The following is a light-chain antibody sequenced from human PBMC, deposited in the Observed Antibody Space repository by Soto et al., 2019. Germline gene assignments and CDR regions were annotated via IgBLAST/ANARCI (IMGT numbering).Light chain of an antibody. CDR1: SRDIGGYNY. CDR3: SSYTTSSTVA. V-gene: IGLV2-14*01. Sequence: QSVLTQSASVSGSPGQSITISCTGTSRDIGGYNYVSWYQQHPDKAPKLMIFEVSNRPSGVSNRFSGSKSGNTASLTISGLLPEDEADYYCSSYTTSSTVAFGGGTKVTVL. J-gene: IGLJ2*01. CDR2: EVS.